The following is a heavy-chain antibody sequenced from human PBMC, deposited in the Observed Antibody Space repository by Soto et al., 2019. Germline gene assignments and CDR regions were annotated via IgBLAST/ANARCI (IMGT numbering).Heavy chain of an antibody. V-gene: IGHV1-8*01. D-gene: IGHD6-19*01. Sequence: GASVKVSCKASGYTFTSYDINWVRQATGQGLEWMGWMNPNSGNTGYAQKLQGRVTMTTDTSTSTAYMELRSLRSDDTAVYYCARTVATAGWFDYWGQGTLVTVSS. CDR2: MNPNSGNT. CDR1: GYTFTSYD. CDR3: ARTVATAGWFDY. J-gene: IGHJ4*02.